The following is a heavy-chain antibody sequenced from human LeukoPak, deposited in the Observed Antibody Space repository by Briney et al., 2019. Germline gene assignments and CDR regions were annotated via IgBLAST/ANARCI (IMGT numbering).Heavy chain of an antibody. Sequence: SETLSLTCTVSGGSISSYYWSWIRQPAGKGLEWIGRIYTSGSTNYNPSLKSRVTISVDTSKNQFSLKLSSVTAADTAVYYCARGALHCGGDCYYFDYWGQGTLVTVSS. CDR1: GGSISSYY. CDR2: IYTSGST. D-gene: IGHD2-21*02. V-gene: IGHV4-4*07. J-gene: IGHJ4*02. CDR3: ARGALHCGGDCYYFDY.